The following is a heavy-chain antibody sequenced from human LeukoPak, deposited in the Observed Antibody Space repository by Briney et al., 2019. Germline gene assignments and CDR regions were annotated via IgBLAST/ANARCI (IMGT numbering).Heavy chain of an antibody. V-gene: IGHV3-21*01. CDR3: AKFKGHYGDSEYYFDY. CDR1: GFTFSRYS. CDR2: ITGGSDYI. D-gene: IGHD3-10*01. Sequence: GGSLRLSCAASGFTFSRYSVNWVRQAPGKGREWVSCITGGSDYIFYADTVRGRFTISRDNAKNSLYLQMNSLRAEDTAVYYCAKFKGHYGDSEYYFDYWGQGTLVTVSS. J-gene: IGHJ4*02.